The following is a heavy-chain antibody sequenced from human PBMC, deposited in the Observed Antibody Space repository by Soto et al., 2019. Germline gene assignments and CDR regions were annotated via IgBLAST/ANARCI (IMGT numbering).Heavy chain of an antibody. CDR1: GGSISSGDYY. CDR2: IYYSGST. Sequence: SETLSLTCTVSGGSISSGDYYWSWIRQPPGKGLEWIGYIYYSGSTYYNPSLKSRVTISVDTSKNQFSLKLSSVTAADTAVYYCARERWLQSPPYGYYGMDVWGQGTTVTVSS. D-gene: IGHD5-12*01. V-gene: IGHV4-30-4*01. J-gene: IGHJ6*02. CDR3: ARERWLQSPPYGYYGMDV.